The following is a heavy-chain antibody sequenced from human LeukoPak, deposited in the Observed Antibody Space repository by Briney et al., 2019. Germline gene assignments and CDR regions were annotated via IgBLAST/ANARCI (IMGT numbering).Heavy chain of an antibody. V-gene: IGHV4-59*08. J-gene: IGHJ5*02. D-gene: IGHD6-13*01. CDR1: GGSISSYY. Sequence: SETLSLTCAVSGGSISSYYWSWIRQPPGKGLEWIGYIYYSGSTNYNPSLKSRVTISVDTSKNQFSLKLNSVTAADTAVYYCARIYSSSWFLNWFDPWGQGTLVTVSS. CDR3: ARIYSSSWFLNWFDP. CDR2: IYYSGST.